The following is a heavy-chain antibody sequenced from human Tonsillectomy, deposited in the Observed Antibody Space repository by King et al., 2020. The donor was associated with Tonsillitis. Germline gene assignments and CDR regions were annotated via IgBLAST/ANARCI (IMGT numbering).Heavy chain of an antibody. Sequence: VQLVESGGGLVKPGGSLRLSCAGSGFTFRRYSMNWVRQAPGKGLEWVSSISSTSTYIYYADSVKGRFTISRDNAKGSLYLQMNSLRAEDTAVYYCAREEYDSGGYYSGNWFEPCGQGTLVTVAS. V-gene: IGHV3-21*01. CDR2: ISSTSTYI. J-gene: IGHJ5*02. D-gene: IGHD3-22*01. CDR1: GFTFRRYS. CDR3: AREEYDSGGYYSGNWFEP.